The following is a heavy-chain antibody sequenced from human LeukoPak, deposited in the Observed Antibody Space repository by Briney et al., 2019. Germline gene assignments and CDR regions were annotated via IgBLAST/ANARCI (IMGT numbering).Heavy chain of an antibody. CDR1: GFTFSNYS. CDR2: TRNRANSYTT. J-gene: IGHJ4*02. Sequence: GGSLRLSCAASGFTFSNYSMNWVRQAPGKGLEWVGRTRNRANSYTTEYAASVKGRFTISRDDSKNSLYLLMNSLKTEDTAVYYCARGRSGRDGYNSGDFDYWGQGTLVTVSS. V-gene: IGHV3-72*01. CDR3: ARGRSGRDGYNSGDFDY. D-gene: IGHD5-24*01.